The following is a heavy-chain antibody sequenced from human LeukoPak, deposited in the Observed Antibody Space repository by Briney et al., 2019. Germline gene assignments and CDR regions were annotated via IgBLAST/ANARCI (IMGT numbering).Heavy chain of an antibody. CDR3: ARDGGAGAFDI. D-gene: IGHD1-26*01. J-gene: IGHJ3*02. CDR2: IYYSGST. CDR1: GGSISSGDYY. V-gene: IGHV4-30-4*01. Sequence: SETLSLTCTVSGGSISSGDYYWSWIRQPPGKGLEWIGYIYYSGSTYYNPSLKSRVTISVDTSKNQFSLKLSSVTAADTAVYYCARDGGAGAFDIWGQGTMVTVSS.